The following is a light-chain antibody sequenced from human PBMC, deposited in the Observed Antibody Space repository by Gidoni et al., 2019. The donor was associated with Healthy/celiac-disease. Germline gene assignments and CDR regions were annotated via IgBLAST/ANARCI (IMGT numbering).Light chain of an antibody. CDR3: QQSYSTIT. J-gene: IGKJ5*01. CDR2: AAS. CDR1: QSISSY. V-gene: IGKV1-39*01. Sequence: QMPQSPSSLSASVGDRVTITCRASQSISSYLNWYQQKPGKAPKLLIYAASSLQSGVPSRFSGSGYGTDFTLTISSLQPEDFATYYCQQSYSTITFXXXTRLEIK.